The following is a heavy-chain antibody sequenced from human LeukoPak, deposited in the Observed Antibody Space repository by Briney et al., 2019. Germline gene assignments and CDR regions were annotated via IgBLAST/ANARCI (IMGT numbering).Heavy chain of an antibody. D-gene: IGHD6-13*01. CDR1: GDSVFSNSAA. Sequence: SQTLSLTCAISGDSVFSNSAAWNWIRQSPSRGLEWLGRTYYRSKWYNDYAVSVKSRITINPDTSKNQFSLQLNSVTPEDTAVYYCARESLGYSSSWYEIFFDYWGQGTLVTVSS. J-gene: IGHJ4*02. V-gene: IGHV6-1*01. CDR2: TYYRSKWYN. CDR3: ARESLGYSSSWYEIFFDY.